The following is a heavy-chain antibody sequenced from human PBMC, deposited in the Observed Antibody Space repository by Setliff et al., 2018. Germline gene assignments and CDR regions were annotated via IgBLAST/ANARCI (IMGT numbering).Heavy chain of an antibody. CDR1: DGSIRSGDY. CDR3: ARAKDGYDFDYFDY. CDR2: IHHTGTT. V-gene: IGHV4-31*03. J-gene: IGHJ4*02. D-gene: IGHD5-12*01. Sequence: SETLSLTCTVSDGSIRSGDYWGWIRQHPGKGLEWIGYIHHTGTTFYNPSLRSRVTISVDTSKNQFSLKLTSLTAADTAVYYCARAKDGYDFDYFDYWGQGTPVTVSS.